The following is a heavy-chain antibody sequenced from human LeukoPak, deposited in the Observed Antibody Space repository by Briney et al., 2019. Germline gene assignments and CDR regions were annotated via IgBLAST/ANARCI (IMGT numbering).Heavy chain of an antibody. CDR3: AKDRGSYYDSSGFRTLLYYFDY. CDR2: ISYDGSNK. D-gene: IGHD3-22*01. CDR1: GFTFSSYG. V-gene: IGHV3-30*18. Sequence: PGRSLRLSCAASGFTFSSYGMHWVRQAPGKGLEWVAVISYDGSNKYYADSVKGRFTISRDNSKNTLYLQMNSLRAEDTAVYYCAKDRGSYYDSSGFRTLLYYFDYWGQGTLVTVSS. J-gene: IGHJ4*02.